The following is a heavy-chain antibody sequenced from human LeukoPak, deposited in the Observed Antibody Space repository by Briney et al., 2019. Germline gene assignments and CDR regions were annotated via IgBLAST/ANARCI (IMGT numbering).Heavy chain of an antibody. Sequence: SETLSLICTVSGGSISSYYWSWIRQPPGKGLEWIGYIYYSGSTNYNPSLKSRVTISVDTSKNQFSLKLSSVTAADTAVYYCARRRGAWFDPWGQGTLVTVSS. CDR2: IYYSGST. CDR1: GGSISSYY. CDR3: ARRRGAWFDP. J-gene: IGHJ5*02. V-gene: IGHV4-59*08. D-gene: IGHD1-26*01.